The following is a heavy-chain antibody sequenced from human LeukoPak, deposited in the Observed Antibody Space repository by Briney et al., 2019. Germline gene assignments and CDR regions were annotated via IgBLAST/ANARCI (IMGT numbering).Heavy chain of an antibody. CDR1: GGSFSGYY. V-gene: IGHV4-34*01. D-gene: IGHD4-17*01. Sequence: PSETLSLTCAVYGGSFSGYYWSWIRQPPGKGLEWIGEINHSGSTNYNPSLKSRVTISVDTSKNQFSLKLSSVTAADTAVYYCARHVATVTWYFDLWGRGTLVTVSS. CDR2: INHSGST. CDR3: ARHVATVTWYFDL. J-gene: IGHJ2*01.